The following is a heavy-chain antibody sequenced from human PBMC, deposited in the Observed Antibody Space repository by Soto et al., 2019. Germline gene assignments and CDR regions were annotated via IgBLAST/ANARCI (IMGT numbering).Heavy chain of an antibody. D-gene: IGHD2-2*01. V-gene: IGHV4-34*01. CDR3: ARGSEDIVVVPAAKTFYMDV. Sequence: SSETLSLTCAVYGGSFSGYYWSWIRQPPGKGLEWIGEINHSGSTNYNPSLKSRVTISVDTSKNQFSLKLSSVTAADTAVYYCARGSEDIVVVPAAKTFYMDVWGKGTTVTVSS. CDR1: GGSFSGYY. J-gene: IGHJ6*03. CDR2: INHSGST.